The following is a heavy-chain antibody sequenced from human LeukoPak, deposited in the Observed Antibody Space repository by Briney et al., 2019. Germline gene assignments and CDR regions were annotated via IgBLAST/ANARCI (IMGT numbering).Heavy chain of an antibody. J-gene: IGHJ4*02. CDR2: IKQDGSEK. D-gene: IGHD1-26*01. CDR3: ARDGFYLGATEWGY. V-gene: IGHV3-7*01. Sequence: TGGSVRLSCAASGFTVSSNYMSWVRQAPGKGLDWVANIKQDGSEKYYVDSVKGRFTISRDNAKNSLYLQMNSLRAEDTAVYYCARDGFYLGATEWGYWGQGTLVTVSS. CDR1: GFTVSSNY.